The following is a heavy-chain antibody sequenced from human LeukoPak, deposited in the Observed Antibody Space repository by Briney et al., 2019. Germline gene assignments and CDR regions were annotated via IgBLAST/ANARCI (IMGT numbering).Heavy chain of an antibody. CDR2: ISSSGSTI. V-gene: IGHV3-48*03. CDR3: ARGDFGPDAFDI. D-gene: IGHD3-16*01. Sequence: GGSLRLSCAASGFTFSSYEMNWVRQAPGKGLEWVSYISSSGSTIYYADSVKGRFTISRDNSKNTLYLQMNSLRAEDTAVYYCARGDFGPDAFDIWGQGTMVTVSS. CDR1: GFTFSSYE. J-gene: IGHJ3*02.